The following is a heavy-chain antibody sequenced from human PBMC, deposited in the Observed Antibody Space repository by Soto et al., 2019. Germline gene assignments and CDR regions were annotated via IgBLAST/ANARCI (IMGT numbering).Heavy chain of an antibody. CDR3: ARSRRNHFDP. J-gene: IGHJ5*02. V-gene: IGHV4-59*01. CDR1: GGSISVYY. CDR2: ISYSGTT. Sequence: QLQLQESGPGLVKPSETLSLNCTVSGGSISVYYWNWIRQSPGKGLEWIGYISYSGTTKYNPSLKSRVTISVDTSKNQFSLKLSSVTAADTAVYYCARSRRNHFDPWGQGTLVTVSS.